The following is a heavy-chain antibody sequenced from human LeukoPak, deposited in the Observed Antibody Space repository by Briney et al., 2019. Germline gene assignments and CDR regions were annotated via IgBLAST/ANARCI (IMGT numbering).Heavy chain of an antibody. CDR1: GASFSGYY. Sequence: PSETLSLTCAVYGASFSGYYWSWIRQPPGKGREWLGEINPSGSTNYNPSRKSGVTISMDTSKNQFSLKVSSVTAADTAVYYCARGRQDITMLVVVMTAASFYLDVWGKGTTVTVS. J-gene: IGHJ6*03. V-gene: IGHV4-34*01. D-gene: IGHD3-22*01. CDR3: ARGRQDITMLVVVMTAASFYLDV. CDR2: INPSGST.